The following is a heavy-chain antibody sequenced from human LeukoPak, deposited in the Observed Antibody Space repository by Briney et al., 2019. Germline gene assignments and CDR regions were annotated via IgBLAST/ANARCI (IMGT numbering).Heavy chain of an antibody. D-gene: IGHD3-22*01. V-gene: IGHV3-30*02. Sequence: GGSLRLSCAASGFTFSAYAMHWVRQAPGKGLDWVAFIRYDGFNEYYADSVKGRFTISRDNSKNTVYLQMNSLRAEGTAVYYCAKNLGHYDSSGFLFDYWGQGALVTVSS. CDR2: IRYDGFNE. CDR1: GFTFSAYA. CDR3: AKNLGHYDSSGFLFDY. J-gene: IGHJ4*02.